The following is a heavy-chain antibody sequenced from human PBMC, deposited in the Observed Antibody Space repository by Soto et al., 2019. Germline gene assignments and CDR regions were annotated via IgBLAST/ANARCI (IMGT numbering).Heavy chain of an antibody. J-gene: IGHJ4*02. CDR2: IRSKVHSYAT. D-gene: IGHD3-22*01. CDR1: GFTFSGSA. Sequence: GGSLRLSCAASGFTFSGSAMHWVRQASGKGLEWVGRIRSKVHSYATSYGASVKGRFTISRDDSENTAYLQMSSLKASDTAMYYCARSHLYYYDSSGPLGGLYWGQGTLVTVSS. V-gene: IGHV3-73*01. CDR3: ARSHLYYYDSSGPLGGLY.